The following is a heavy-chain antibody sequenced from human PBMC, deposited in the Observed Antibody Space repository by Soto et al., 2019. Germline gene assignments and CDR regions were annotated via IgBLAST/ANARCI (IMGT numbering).Heavy chain of an antibody. CDR3: ARDYLVFGGTTGTFDY. CDR2: IYSGGST. V-gene: IGHV3-66*01. Sequence: EVQLVESGGGLVQPGGSLRLSCAASGLIVSGNYMSWVRQAPGKGLEWVSIIYSGGSTYYADSVKGRFTVSRDNSKNTLYLQMNSLRAEDTAVYYCARDYLVFGGTTGTFDYWGQGTLVTVSS. CDR1: GLIVSGNY. J-gene: IGHJ4*02. D-gene: IGHD1-7*01.